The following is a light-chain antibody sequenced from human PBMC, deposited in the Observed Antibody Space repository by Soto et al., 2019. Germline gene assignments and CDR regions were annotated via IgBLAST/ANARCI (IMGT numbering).Light chain of an antibody. CDR1: SSNIGNNY. CDR2: DNN. J-gene: IGLJ1*01. Sequence: QSVSTQPPSVSAAPGQKVTISCSGSSSNIGNNYVSWYQQLPGTAPKLLIYDNNKRPSGIPDRFSGSKSGTSATLGITGLQTGDEADYYCGTWDSSLSAVYVFGTGTKLTVL. V-gene: IGLV1-51*01. CDR3: GTWDSSLSAVYV.